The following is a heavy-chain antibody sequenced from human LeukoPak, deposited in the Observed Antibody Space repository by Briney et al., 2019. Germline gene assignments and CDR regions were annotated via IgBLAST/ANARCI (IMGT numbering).Heavy chain of an antibody. CDR3: AELGITMIGGV. D-gene: IGHD3-10*02. J-gene: IGHJ6*04. CDR1: GFTFGDYG. V-gene: IGHV3-20*04. Sequence: GGSLRLSCAASGFTFGDYGMSWVRHAPGKGLEWVSGINWNGGGTAYADSVKGRFTISRDNAKNSLYLQMNSLTAEDTAVYYCAELGITMIGGVWGKGTTVTISS. CDR2: INWNGGGT.